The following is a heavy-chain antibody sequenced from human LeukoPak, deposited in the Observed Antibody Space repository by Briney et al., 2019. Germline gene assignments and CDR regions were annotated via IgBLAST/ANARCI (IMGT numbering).Heavy chain of an antibody. D-gene: IGHD3-16*01. CDR3: ARGGETRGIDI. CDR1: GGSISSYY. J-gene: IGHJ3*02. CDR2: IFYSGST. V-gene: IGHV4-59*01. Sequence: SETLSLTCTVSGGSISSYYWSWIRQSPGKGLGWIGYIFYSGSTSSNPSLKSRVTMLLDTTTNQFSLKLSSVIPADTAVYYCARGGETRGIDIWGQGTMVTISS.